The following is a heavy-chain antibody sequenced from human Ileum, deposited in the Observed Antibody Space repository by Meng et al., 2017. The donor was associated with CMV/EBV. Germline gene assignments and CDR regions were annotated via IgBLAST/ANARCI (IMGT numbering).Heavy chain of an antibody. Sequence: SGYTFTSYCITWVRQAPGQGLEWMGWISAYNGNTNYAQKLQGRVTMTTDTSTSTAYMELRSLTSDDTAVYYCARVRAYCGSDCHDYWGQGTLVTVSS. CDR1: GYTFTSYC. CDR3: ARVRAYCGSDCHDY. CDR2: ISAYNGNT. V-gene: IGHV1-18*01. D-gene: IGHD2-21*02. J-gene: IGHJ4*02.